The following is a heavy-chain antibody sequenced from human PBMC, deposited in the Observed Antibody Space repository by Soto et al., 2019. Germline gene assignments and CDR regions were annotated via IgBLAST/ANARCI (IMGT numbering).Heavy chain of an antibody. CDR1: GYTFTNYY. Sequence: QVQLVQSGAEVKKPGASVKVSCEASGYTFTNYYIHWVRQARGQGLEWRGWINPNRGGTNFAQQFKGRVSITRDLQITTAYIELNRLTSEYSAVYYCTRDLGDVCNSGAFDLWGQGTMITVAS. J-gene: IGHJ3*01. D-gene: IGHD3-16*01. CDR2: INPNRGGT. CDR3: TRDLGDVCNSGAFDL. V-gene: IGHV1-2*02.